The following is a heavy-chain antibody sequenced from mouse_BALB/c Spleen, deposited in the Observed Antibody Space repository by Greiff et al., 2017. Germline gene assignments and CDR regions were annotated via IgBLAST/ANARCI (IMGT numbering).Heavy chain of an antibody. J-gene: IGHJ1*01. CDR1: GFSLTGYG. CDR3: ARDVYYYGSSYDWYFDV. V-gene: IGHV2-6-7*01. D-gene: IGHD1-1*01. CDR2: IWGDGST. Sequence: VKVVESGPGLVAPSQSLSITCTVSGFSLTGYGVNWVRQPPGKGLEWLGMIWGDGSTDYNSALKSRLSISKDNSKSQVFLKMNSLQTDDTARYYCARDVYYYGSSYDWYFDVWGAGTTVTVSS.